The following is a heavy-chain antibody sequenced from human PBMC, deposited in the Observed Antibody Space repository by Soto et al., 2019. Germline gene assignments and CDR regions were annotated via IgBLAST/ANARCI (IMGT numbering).Heavy chain of an antibody. CDR3: ARHDDLYTYYYSSGMYV. J-gene: IGHJ6*02. CDR2: IDPSDSYT. D-gene: IGHD2-2*02. CDR1: GYSFTSYW. V-gene: IGHV5-10-1*01. Sequence: PGESLKISCNGSGYSFTSYWISWVRQMPGKGLEWMGRIDPSDSYTNYSPSFQGHVTISADKSISTAYLQWSSLKASDTAMYYCARHDDLYTYYYSSGMYVWGQGDTVPVSS.